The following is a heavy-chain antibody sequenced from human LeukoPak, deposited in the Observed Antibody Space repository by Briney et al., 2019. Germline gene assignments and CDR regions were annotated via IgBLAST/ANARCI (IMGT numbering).Heavy chain of an antibody. CDR3: TRRYGGHSGSGGYPDS. CDR2: IRSGGSST. CDR1: GFSFSAYI. J-gene: IGHJ4*02. V-gene: IGHV3-64*01. Sequence: GGSLRLSCVASGFSFSAYIMHWVRQAPGKGLEYVSAIRSGGSSTFYPNSVKGRFTISRDNSKSTLYLQMGSLRAEDTAVYYCTRRYGGHSGSGGYPDSWGQGTLVTVPS. D-gene: IGHD6-19*01.